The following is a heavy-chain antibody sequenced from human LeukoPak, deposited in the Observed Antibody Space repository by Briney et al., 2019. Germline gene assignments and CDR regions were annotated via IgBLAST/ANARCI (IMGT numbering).Heavy chain of an antibody. J-gene: IGHJ3*02. Sequence: ASVKVSCKASGGTFSSYVISWVRQAPGQGLEWMGRIIPILGIANYAQKFQGRVTITADKSTSTAYMELSSLRSEDTAVYYCARDRYDYGGNGRGAFDIWGQGTMVTVSS. CDR1: GGTFSSYV. CDR3: ARDRYDYGGNGRGAFDI. V-gene: IGHV1-69*04. CDR2: IIPILGIA. D-gene: IGHD4-23*01.